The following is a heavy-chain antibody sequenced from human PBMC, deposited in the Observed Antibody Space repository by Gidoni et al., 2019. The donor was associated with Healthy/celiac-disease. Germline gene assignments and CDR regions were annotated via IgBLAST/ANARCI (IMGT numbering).Heavy chain of an antibody. J-gene: IGHJ4*02. CDR1: GITFSSYA. CDR2: ISYDGSNK. V-gene: IGHV3-30-3*01. CDR3: ARAPQ. Sequence: QVQLVESGGGVVQPGRSLRLSCAAAGITFSSYAMHWFRQAPGKGLEWVAVISYDGSNKYYADSVKGRFTISRDNSKNTRYLQMNSLRAEDTAVYYCARAPQWGQGTLVTVSS.